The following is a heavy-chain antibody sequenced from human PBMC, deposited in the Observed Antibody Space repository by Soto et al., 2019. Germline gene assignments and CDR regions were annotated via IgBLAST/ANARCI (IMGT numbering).Heavy chain of an antibody. CDR1: GYPVTAYY. V-gene: IGHV1-2*02. D-gene: IGHD3-3*01. J-gene: IGHJ3*02. Sequence: QLHLVQSGAVVKKPGASVTVSCSASGYPVTAYYMHWVRQAPGRGLEWMGGINPATGAAKYTQTVQGRVTMTRDTSTSTVLMELGGLASEDPAVFYCARGGGVGVAGSAAFDMWGQGTLVTVSS. CDR3: ARGGGVGVAGSAAFDM. CDR2: INPATGAA.